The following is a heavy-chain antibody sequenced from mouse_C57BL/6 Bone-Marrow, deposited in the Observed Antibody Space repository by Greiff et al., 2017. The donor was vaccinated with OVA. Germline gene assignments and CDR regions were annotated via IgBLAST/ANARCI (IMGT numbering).Heavy chain of an antibody. CDR1: GYTFTSYT. CDR3: ARRGTGVAHWYFDV. CDR2: INPSSGYT. V-gene: IGHV1-4*01. D-gene: IGHD1-1*01. Sequence: QVQLKQSGAELARPGASVKMSCKASGYTFTSYTMHWVNQRPGQGLEWIGYINPSSGYTKYNQKFKDKATLTADKSSSTAYMQMSSLTSEDSAVYYCARRGTGVAHWYFDVWGTGTTVTVSS. J-gene: IGHJ1*03.